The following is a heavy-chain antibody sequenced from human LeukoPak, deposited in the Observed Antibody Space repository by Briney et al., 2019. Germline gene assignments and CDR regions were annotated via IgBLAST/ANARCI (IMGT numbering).Heavy chain of an antibody. V-gene: IGHV1-18*01. CDR1: GYTFTSYG. J-gene: IGHJ4*02. Sequence: ASVKVSCKASGYTFTSYGISWVRQAPGQGLEWMGWISAYNGNTNYAQKLQGRVTMTTDTSTSTAYVELRSLRSDDTAVYYCARDKRTMITFGGVIVIHFDYWGQGTLVTVSS. D-gene: IGHD3-16*02. CDR2: ISAYNGNT. CDR3: ARDKRTMITFGGVIVIHFDY.